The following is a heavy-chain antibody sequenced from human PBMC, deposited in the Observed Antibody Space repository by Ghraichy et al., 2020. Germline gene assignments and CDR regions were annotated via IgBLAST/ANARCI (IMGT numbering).Heavy chain of an antibody. J-gene: IGHJ5*02. D-gene: IGHD6-19*01. Sequence: ASVKVSCKASGYTFTGYSMHWVRQAPGQGLEWMGWINPNSGGTNYAQKFQGRVTMTRDTSTSTAYMELSRLRSDDTAVYYCAKANVGWLVHKPTSNWFDPWGQGTLVTVSS. CDR1: GYTFTGYS. CDR3: AKANVGWLVHKPTSNWFDP. CDR2: INPNSGGT. V-gene: IGHV1-2*02.